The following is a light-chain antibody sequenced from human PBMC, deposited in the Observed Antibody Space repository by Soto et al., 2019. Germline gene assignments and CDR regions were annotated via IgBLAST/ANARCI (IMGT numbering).Light chain of an antibody. Sequence: EIVLTQSPGTLSLSPGERATLSCRASQSVSSNYLAWYQQKPGQAPRLLIYDASSRATGIPDRFSGSGSGTDFTLTIIRLEPEDFAVYYCQQYGSSPRTFGQGTKVEIK. J-gene: IGKJ1*01. V-gene: IGKV3-20*01. CDR2: DAS. CDR1: QSVSSNY. CDR3: QQYGSSPRT.